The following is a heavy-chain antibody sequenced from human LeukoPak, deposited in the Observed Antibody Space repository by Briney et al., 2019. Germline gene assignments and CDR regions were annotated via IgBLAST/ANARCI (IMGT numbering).Heavy chain of an antibody. CDR2: ISGSGGST. J-gene: IGHJ4*02. CDR1: GFTFSSYA. CDR3: AKYPGGVAATPVGYFDY. D-gene: IGHD2-15*01. V-gene: IGHV3-23*01. Sequence: GSLRLSCAASGFTFSSYAMSWVRQAPGKGLEWVSAISGSGGSTYYADSVKGRFTISRDNSKNTLYLQMNSLRAEDTAVYYCAKYPGGVAATPVGYFDYWGQGTLVTVSS.